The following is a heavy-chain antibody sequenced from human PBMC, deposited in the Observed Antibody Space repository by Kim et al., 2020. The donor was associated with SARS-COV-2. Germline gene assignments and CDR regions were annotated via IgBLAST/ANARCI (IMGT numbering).Heavy chain of an antibody. D-gene: IGHD6-13*01. V-gene: IGHV4-59*01. Sequence: SETLSLTCTVSGGSISSYYWSWIRQPPGKGLEWIGYIYYSGSTNYNPSLKSRVTISVDTSKNQFSLKLSSVTAADTAVYYCARDRRSWYPGGYYYYYGMDVWGQGTTVTVSS. CDR3: ARDRRSWYPGGYYYYYGMDV. CDR1: GGSISSYY. J-gene: IGHJ6*02. CDR2: IYYSGST.